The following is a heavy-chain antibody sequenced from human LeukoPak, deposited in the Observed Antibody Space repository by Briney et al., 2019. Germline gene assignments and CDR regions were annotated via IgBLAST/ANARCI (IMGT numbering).Heavy chain of an antibody. D-gene: IGHD5-18*01. CDR1: GGSFSGYY. J-gene: IGHJ5*02. CDR2: INHSGST. CDR3: ARGGYGSPVVNWFDP. V-gene: IGHV4-34*01. Sequence: SETLSLTCAVYGGSFSGYYWSWIRQPPGKGLEWVGEINHSGSTNYNPSLKSRVTISVDTSKNQFSLKLSSVTAADTAVYYCARGGYGSPVVNWFDPWGQRTLVTVSS.